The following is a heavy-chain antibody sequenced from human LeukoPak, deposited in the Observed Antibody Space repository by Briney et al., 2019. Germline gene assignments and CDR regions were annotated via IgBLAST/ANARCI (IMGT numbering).Heavy chain of an antibody. V-gene: IGHV4-61*01. CDR3: AIESISRLERRSYYFDY. CDR1: GGSVSSGSYY. Sequence: KASETLSLTCTVSGGSVSSGSYYWSWSRQPPGKGLEWIGYVYYSGSTNYNPSLKSRVTISVDTSKNQFSLKLSSVTAADTAVYYCAIESISRLERRSYYFDYWGQGTLVTVSS. J-gene: IGHJ4*02. D-gene: IGHD1-1*01. CDR2: VYYSGST.